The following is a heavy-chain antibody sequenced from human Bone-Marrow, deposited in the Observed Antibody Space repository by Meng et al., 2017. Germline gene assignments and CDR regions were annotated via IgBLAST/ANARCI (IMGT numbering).Heavy chain of an antibody. CDR3: TITVTTQFDY. Sequence: QLGGLVVGLVKAWGSLSLCGAVSGCPFSNAWMGWVRQAPGKGLEWVGRIKSKTDGVETYYAESVKGRFTISRDNSKNTLNLQMNSLRAEDTAVYYCTITVTTQFDYWCQGTLVTVSS. D-gene: IGHD4-17*01. V-gene: IGHV3-15*01. CDR1: GCPFSNAW. J-gene: IGHJ4*02. CDR2: IKSKTDGVET.